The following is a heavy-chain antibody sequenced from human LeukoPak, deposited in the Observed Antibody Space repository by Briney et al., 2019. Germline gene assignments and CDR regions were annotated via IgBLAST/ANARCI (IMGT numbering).Heavy chain of an antibody. CDR3: ATKAHIGTYGLGYYMDV. CDR1: GLTFSSLS. Sequence: PGGPLKLSLGAPGLTFSSLSMNWGPQAPGKGRGWVSSISISGTYLYYADSVKGRFTISRDNAKNSLYLQMSSLRAEDTAVYYCATKAHIGTYGLGYYMDVWGKGTTVTVSS. CDR2: ISISGTYL. V-gene: IGHV3-21*01. J-gene: IGHJ6*03. D-gene: IGHD1-26*01.